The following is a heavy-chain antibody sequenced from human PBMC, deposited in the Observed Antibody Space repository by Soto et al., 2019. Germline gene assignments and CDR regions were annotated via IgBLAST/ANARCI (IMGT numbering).Heavy chain of an antibody. CDR3: ARSPIVLVPAAMSFDY. V-gene: IGHV1-69*13. Sequence: ASVKVSCKASGGTFSSYAISWVRQAPGQGLEWMGGIIPIFGTANYAQKFQGRVTITADESTSTAYMELSSLRSEDTAVYYCARSPIVLVPAAMSFDYRRQGTLVTVSS. J-gene: IGHJ4*02. CDR1: GGTFSSYA. D-gene: IGHD2-2*01. CDR2: IIPIFGTA.